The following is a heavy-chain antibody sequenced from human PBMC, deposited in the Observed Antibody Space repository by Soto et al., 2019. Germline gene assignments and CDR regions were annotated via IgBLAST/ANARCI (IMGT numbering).Heavy chain of an antibody. J-gene: IGHJ4*02. CDR2: VSFRGDI. D-gene: IGHD2-2*01. Sequence: EVQLVESGGGLVKPGGSLRLSCTASGFMFSSYTRNWVRQAPGKGLEWVSSVSFRGDIYYADSLEGRFTISRDDAKNSLYLQMNSLRAEDTDVYYCARGCSSASCYYYWGQGTLVTVSS. CDR1: GFMFSSYT. CDR3: ARGCSSASCYYY. V-gene: IGHV3-21*01.